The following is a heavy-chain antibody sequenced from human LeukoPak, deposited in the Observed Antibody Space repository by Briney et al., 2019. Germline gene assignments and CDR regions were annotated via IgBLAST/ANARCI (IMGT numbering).Heavy chain of an antibody. J-gene: IGHJ3*02. Sequence: SETLSLTCTVSGGSISSSSYYWGWIRQPPGKGLEWIGEINHSGSTNYNPSLKSRVTISVDTSKNQFSLKLSSVTAADTAVYYCARSDGYNLDAFDIWGQGTMVTVSS. D-gene: IGHD5-24*01. CDR1: GGSISSSSYY. CDR3: ARSDGYNLDAFDI. CDR2: INHSGST. V-gene: IGHV4-39*07.